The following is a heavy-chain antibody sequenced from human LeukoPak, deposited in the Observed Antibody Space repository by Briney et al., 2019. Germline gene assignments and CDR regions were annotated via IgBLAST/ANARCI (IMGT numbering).Heavy chain of an antibody. CDR1: GFTVSSNY. CDR2: IYSGGST. CDR3: ARWKGELSSYDY. V-gene: IGHV3-66*02. Sequence: GGSLRLSCAASGFTVSSNYMSWVRQAPGKGLEWVSVIYSGGSTYYADSVKGRFTISRDNSKNTLYLQMNSLRAEDTAVYYCARWKGELSSYDYWGQATLVTVSS. D-gene: IGHD3-16*02. J-gene: IGHJ4*02.